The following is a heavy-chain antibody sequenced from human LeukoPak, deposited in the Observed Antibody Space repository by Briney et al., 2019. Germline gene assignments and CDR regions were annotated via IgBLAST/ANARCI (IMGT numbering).Heavy chain of an antibody. Sequence: GGSLRLSCAASGFTFSSYAMSWVRQAPGKGLEWVPSISGSGVSTYYADSVKGRFTISSDNSKNTLFLQMNSLRAEDTAVYYCARGKGIAAFDCWGQGTLVTVSS. CDR2: ISGSGVST. V-gene: IGHV3-23*01. D-gene: IGHD6-25*01. CDR3: ARGKGIAAFDC. J-gene: IGHJ4*02. CDR1: GFTFSSYA.